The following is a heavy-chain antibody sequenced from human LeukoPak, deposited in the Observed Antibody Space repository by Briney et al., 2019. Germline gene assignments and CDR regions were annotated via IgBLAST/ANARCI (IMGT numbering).Heavy chain of an antibody. D-gene: IGHD3-22*01. CDR3: AREEFGDSSGYCNY. J-gene: IGHJ4*02. V-gene: IGHV1-18*01. CDR2: ISAYNGNT. CDR1: GYTFTSYC. Sequence: ASVKVSCRASGYTFTSYCISWVRQAPGQGLEGMGWISAYNGNTNYAQKLQGRVTMTTTTSTSKAYMEIRSLRSDDTAVYYCAREEFGDSSGYCNYWGQGTLVTVSS.